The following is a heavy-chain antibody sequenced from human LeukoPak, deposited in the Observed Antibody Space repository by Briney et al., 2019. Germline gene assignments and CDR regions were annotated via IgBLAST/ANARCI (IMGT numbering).Heavy chain of an antibody. J-gene: IGHJ5*02. D-gene: IGHD2-2*01. Sequence: TASETLSLTCAVYGWSFNDYYWNWIRQPPGKGLEWIGEINARGDTNYNPSLKSRVTISVDTSKKQFSLRLTSMIAADTALYYCARGQVPAARGYNWFDTWGQGTLVTVSS. CDR3: ARGQVPAARGYNWFDT. CDR1: GWSFNDYY. V-gene: IGHV4-34*01. CDR2: INARGDT.